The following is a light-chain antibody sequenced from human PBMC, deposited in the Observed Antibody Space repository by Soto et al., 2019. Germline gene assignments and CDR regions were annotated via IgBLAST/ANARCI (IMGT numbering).Light chain of an antibody. CDR1: QSIRSS. CDR3: QQFNDYPIT. J-gene: IGKJ5*01. Sequence: DIQLTQSPSFLSASVGDRVTITCLCSQSIRSSVAWYQQKPGKDPKLLMYAESHLQRGVPARFSGSGSGTESTLAISSLQPEDVATYYCQQFNDYPITLGQGTRLEIK. V-gene: IGKV1-9*01. CDR2: AES.